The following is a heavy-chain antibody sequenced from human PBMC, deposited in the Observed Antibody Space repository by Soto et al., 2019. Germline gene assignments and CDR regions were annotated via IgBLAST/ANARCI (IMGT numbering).Heavy chain of an antibody. CDR1: GYTFTSYY. D-gene: IGHD2-15*01. Sequence: GASVKVSCKASGYTFTSYYMHWVRQAPGQGLEWMGIINPSGGSTSYAQKFQGRVTMTRDTSTSTVYMELSSLRSEDTAVYYCARVYGSGGSCYSIDYWGQGTLVTVSS. CDR3: ARVYGSGGSCYSIDY. V-gene: IGHV1-46*03. J-gene: IGHJ4*02. CDR2: INPSGGST.